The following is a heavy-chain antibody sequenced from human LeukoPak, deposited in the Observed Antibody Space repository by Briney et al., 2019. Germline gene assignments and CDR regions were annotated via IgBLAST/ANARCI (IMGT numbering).Heavy chain of an antibody. CDR3: AKFHIVVVPAAIRGASAFDI. V-gene: IGHV3-23*01. CDR1: GFTFSSYA. D-gene: IGHD2-2*02. CDR2: ISGSGGST. J-gene: IGHJ3*02. Sequence: TGGSLRLSCAASGFTFSSYAMSWVRQAPGKGLEWVSAISGSGGSTYYADSVKGRFTISRDNSKNTLYLQMNSLRAEDTAVYYCAKFHIVVVPAAIRGASAFDIWGQGTMVTVSS.